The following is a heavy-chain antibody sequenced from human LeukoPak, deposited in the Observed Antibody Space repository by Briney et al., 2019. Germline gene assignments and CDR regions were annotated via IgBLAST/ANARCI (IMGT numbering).Heavy chain of an antibody. CDR2: IYYSGSI. J-gene: IGHJ2*01. D-gene: IGHD3-22*01. V-gene: IGHV4-30-4*01. CDR3: AREAGSYYDSSGYYYWYFDL. Sequence: PSETLSLTCTVSGGSISSGDYYWSWIRQPPGKGLEWIGYIYYSGSIYYNPSLKSRVTISVDTSKNQFSLKLSSVTAADTAVYYCAREAGSYYDSSGYYYWYFDLWGRGTLVTVSP. CDR1: GGSISSGDYY.